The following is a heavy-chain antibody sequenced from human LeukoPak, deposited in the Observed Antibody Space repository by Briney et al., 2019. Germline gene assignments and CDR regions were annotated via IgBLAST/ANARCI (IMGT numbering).Heavy chain of an antibody. CDR1: GFTFSGYA. CDR2: ISGSGGST. J-gene: IGHJ4*02. Sequence: QPGGSLRLSCAASGFTFSGYAMSWVRQAPGKGLEWVSAISGSGGSTYYADSVKGQFTISRDNSKNTLYLQMDSLRAEDTAVYYCANSVFLEQQLVYWGQGTLVTVSS. D-gene: IGHD6-13*01. CDR3: ANSVFLEQQLVY. V-gene: IGHV3-23*01.